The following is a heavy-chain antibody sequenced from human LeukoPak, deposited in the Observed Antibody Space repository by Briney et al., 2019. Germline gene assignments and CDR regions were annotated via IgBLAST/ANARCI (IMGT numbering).Heavy chain of an antibody. J-gene: IGHJ6*03. CDR1: GFTFSNYA. V-gene: IGHV3-23*01. Sequence: GGSLRLSCAASGFTFSNYAMNWVRQAPGKGLEWVSTISGSGGSTYYADSVKGRFTISRDNSKNTLYLQMNSLRAEDTAVYYCAKTPYDILTGYQIYYYYYMDVWGKGTTVTISS. CDR2: ISGSGGST. D-gene: IGHD3-9*01. CDR3: AKTPYDILTGYQIYYYYYMDV.